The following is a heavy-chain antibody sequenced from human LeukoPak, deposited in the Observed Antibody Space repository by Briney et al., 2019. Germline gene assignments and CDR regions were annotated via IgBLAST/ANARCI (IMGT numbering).Heavy chain of an antibody. V-gene: IGHV3-30*04. CDR2: ISYDGSNK. CDR1: GFTFSSCA. D-gene: IGHD5-18*01. Sequence: GRSLRLSCVASGFTFSSCAIHWVRQAPGKGLEWVAVISYDGSNKYYADSVKGRFTISRDNSKNTLYLQMNSLRAEDTAVYYCARDHGGSYGYLADYWGQGTLVTVSS. CDR3: ARDHGGSYGYLADY. J-gene: IGHJ4*02.